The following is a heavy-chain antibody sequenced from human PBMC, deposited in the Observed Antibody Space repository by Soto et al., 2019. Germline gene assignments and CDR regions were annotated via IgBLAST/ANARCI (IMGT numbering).Heavy chain of an antibody. CDR1: GYTFTSYD. CDR2: MNPNSGNT. Sequence: ASVKVSCKASGYTFTSYDINWVRQATGQGLEWMGWMNPNSGNTGYAQKVQGRVTMTRNTSISTAYMELSSLRSEDTAVYYCARAQETAAAGTGNWFDPWGQGTLVTVSS. CDR3: ARAQETAAAGTGNWFDP. J-gene: IGHJ5*02. D-gene: IGHD6-13*01. V-gene: IGHV1-8*01.